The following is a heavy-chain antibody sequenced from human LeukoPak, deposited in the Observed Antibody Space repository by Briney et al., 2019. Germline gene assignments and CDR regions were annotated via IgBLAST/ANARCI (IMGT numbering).Heavy chain of an antibody. CDR3: ASIVGATTGDY. V-gene: IGHV3-48*02. Sequence: GGSLRLSCAASGFTFSSYSMNWVRQAPGKGLEWVSYISSSSTIYYADSVKGRFTISRDNAKNSLYLQMNSLRDEDTAVYYCASIVGATTGDYWGQGTLVTVSS. D-gene: IGHD1-26*01. J-gene: IGHJ4*02. CDR2: ISSSSTI. CDR1: GFTFSSYS.